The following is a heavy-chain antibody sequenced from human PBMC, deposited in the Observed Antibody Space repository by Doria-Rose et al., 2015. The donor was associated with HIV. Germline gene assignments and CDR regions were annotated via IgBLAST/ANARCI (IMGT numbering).Heavy chain of an antibody. CDR3: ARIKSSRWYHKYYFDF. D-gene: IGHD6-13*01. V-gene: IGHV2-26*01. CDR1: GVSLSSPGMG. J-gene: IGHJ4*02. Sequence: QVTLKESGPVLVKPTETLTLTCTVSGVSLSSPGMGVSWIRQPPRKDLEWLAKIFSDDERSYKTSLKSRLTISRGTSKSQVVLTMTDMDPVDTATYYCARIKSSRWYHKYYFDFWGQGTLVIVSA. CDR2: IFSDDER.